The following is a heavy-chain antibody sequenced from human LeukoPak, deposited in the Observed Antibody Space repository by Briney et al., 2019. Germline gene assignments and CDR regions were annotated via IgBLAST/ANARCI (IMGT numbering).Heavy chain of an antibody. CDR3: AKLPYYYDSSGYSKGGDAFDI. CDR2: IYHSGST. CDR1: GGSISSSNW. J-gene: IGHJ3*02. Sequence: SGTLSLTCAVSGGSISSSNWWSWVRQPPGKGLEWIGEIYHSGSTNYSPSLKSRVTISVDKSKNQFSLKLSSVTAADTAVYYCAKLPYYYDSSGYSKGGDAFDIWGQGTMVTVSS. V-gene: IGHV4-4*02. D-gene: IGHD3-22*01.